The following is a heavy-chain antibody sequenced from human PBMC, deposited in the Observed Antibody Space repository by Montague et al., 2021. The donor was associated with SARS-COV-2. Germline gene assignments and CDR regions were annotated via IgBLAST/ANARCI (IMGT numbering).Heavy chain of an antibody. J-gene: IGHJ4*02. Sequence: LRLSCAVYGGSFSGYYWSWIRQPPGKGLEWIGEINHSGSTNYNPSLKSRVTISVDTSKNQFSLKLSSVTAADTAVYYCARGSYSSSWYGPKYYFDYWGQGTLVTVSS. CDR1: GGSFSGYY. CDR2: INHSGST. V-gene: IGHV4-34*01. CDR3: ARGSYSSSWYGPKYYFDY. D-gene: IGHD6-13*01.